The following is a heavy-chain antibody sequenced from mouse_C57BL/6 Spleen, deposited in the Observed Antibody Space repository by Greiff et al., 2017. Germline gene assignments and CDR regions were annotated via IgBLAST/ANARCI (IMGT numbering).Heavy chain of an antibody. J-gene: IGHJ3*01. Sequence: QVQLQQPGAELVKPGASVKLSCKASGYTFTSYWMQWVKQRPGQGLEWIGEIDPSDSYTNYNQKFKGKATLTVDTSSSTAYMQLSSLTSEDSAVYYGARNWEGFAYWGQGTLVTVSA. CDR2: IDPSDSYT. CDR1: GYTFTSYW. CDR3: ARNWEGFAY. D-gene: IGHD4-1*01. V-gene: IGHV1-50*01.